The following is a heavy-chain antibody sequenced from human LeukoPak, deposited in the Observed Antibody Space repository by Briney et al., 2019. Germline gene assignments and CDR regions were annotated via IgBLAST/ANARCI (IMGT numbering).Heavy chain of an antibody. CDR2: ISAYNGNT. Sequence: GASVKVSCKASGYTFTSYGISWVRQAPGQGLEWMGWISAYNGNTNYAQKLQGRVTMTTDTSTSTAYMELRSLRSDDTAVYYCARDKGSYYRRDDAFDIWGQGTMVTVSS. V-gene: IGHV1-18*01. CDR3: ARDKGSYYRRDDAFDI. J-gene: IGHJ3*02. CDR1: GYTFTSYG. D-gene: IGHD1-26*01.